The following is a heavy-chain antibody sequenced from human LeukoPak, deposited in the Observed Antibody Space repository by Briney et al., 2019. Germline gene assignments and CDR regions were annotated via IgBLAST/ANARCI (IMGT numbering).Heavy chain of an antibody. Sequence: SVKVSCKASGGTFSSYAISWVRQAPGQGLEWMGGIIPIFGTADYAQKFQGRVTITADESTSTAYMELSSLRSEDTAVYYCARERAHGGPFDCWGQGTLVTVSS. D-gene: IGHD4-23*01. CDR1: GGTFSSYA. J-gene: IGHJ4*02. CDR3: ARERAHGGPFDC. CDR2: IIPIFGTA. V-gene: IGHV1-69*13.